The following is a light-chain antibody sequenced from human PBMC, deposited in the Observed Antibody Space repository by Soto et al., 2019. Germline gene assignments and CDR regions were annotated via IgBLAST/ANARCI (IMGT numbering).Light chain of an antibody. CDR2: DDS. J-gene: IGLJ2*01. CDR1: NIGSKG. CDR3: QVWDTSSDHVV. V-gene: IGLV3-21*02. Sequence: SYELTQPPSVSVAPGQTDTITCGGNNIGSKGVQWYQQKPGQAPVLVVYDDSDRPSGIPERFSGSNSGNTATLTISRVEAGYEADYYCQVWDTSSDHVVFGGGTKLTVL.